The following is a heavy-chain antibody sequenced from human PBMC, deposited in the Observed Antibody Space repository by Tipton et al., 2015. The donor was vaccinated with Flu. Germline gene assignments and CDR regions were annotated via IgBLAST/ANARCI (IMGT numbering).Heavy chain of an antibody. J-gene: IGHJ4*02. CDR3: ARDPDSSGGYYFDF. Sequence: TLSLTCTVSGGSISSSSYYWGWIRQPPGKGLEWIGSIYYSGSTYYNPSLKSRVTIPVDTSKNQFSLRLSSVTAADTAVYYCARDPDSSGGYYFDFWGQGTLVTVSS. D-gene: IGHD3-22*01. CDR2: IYYSGST. V-gene: IGHV4-39*07. CDR1: GGSISSSSYY.